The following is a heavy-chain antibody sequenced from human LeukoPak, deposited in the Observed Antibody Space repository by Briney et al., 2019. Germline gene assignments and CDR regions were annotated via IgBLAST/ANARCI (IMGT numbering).Heavy chain of an antibody. V-gene: IGHV1-24*01. CDR3: ATAHFCSSTSCYNHYYYYGMDV. CDR2: FDPEVGET. CDR1: GYTLTELS. D-gene: IGHD2-2*02. J-gene: IGHJ6*04. Sequence: SVKLSCKVSGYTLTELSMHWVRQAPGEGLGWMGGFDPEVGETIYAQKFQGRVTVTEDTSTDTAYMELSSLRSEDTAVYYCATAHFCSSTSCYNHYYYYGMDVWGKGTTVTVSS.